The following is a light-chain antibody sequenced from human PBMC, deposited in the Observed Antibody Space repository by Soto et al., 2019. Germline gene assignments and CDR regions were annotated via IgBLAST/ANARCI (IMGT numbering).Light chain of an antibody. CDR3: QQLFSYPLFT. CDR2: AAS. V-gene: IGKV1-9*01. J-gene: IGKJ3*01. CDR1: QGISSY. Sequence: DIQLTQSPSFLSASVGDRVTITCRASQGISSYLAWYQQKPGKAPKLLIYAASTLLSGVPSRFSGSGSGTEFTLTISSLQPEDFASYYCQQLFSYPLFTFGPGTKVDIK.